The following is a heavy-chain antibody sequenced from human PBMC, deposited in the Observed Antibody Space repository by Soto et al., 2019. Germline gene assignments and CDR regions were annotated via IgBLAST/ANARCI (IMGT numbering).Heavy chain of an antibody. CDR1: GYSFTTYA. V-gene: IGHV1-3*01. CDR2: INVGNGDT. CDR3: ARDKYTYGRRGAFDI. D-gene: IGHD5-18*01. Sequence: ASVKVSCKASGYSFTTYAMHWVRQAPGQRLEWMGWINVGNGDTKYSQKFQARVTITRDTSASTAYMDLSSLRSEDTAVYYCARDKYTYGRRGAFDISGQGTMVTVSS. J-gene: IGHJ3*02.